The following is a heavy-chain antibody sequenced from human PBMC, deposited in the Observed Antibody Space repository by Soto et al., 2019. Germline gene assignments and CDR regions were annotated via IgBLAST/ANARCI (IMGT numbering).Heavy chain of an antibody. V-gene: IGHV3-23*01. CDR1: GFTFDNCA. D-gene: IGHD6-19*01. Sequence: EVQILESGGGLVQPGGSLRLSCAASGFTFDNCAMSWVRQAPGKGLEWILGISGSGGSTYYADSVKGRFTISRDNSKNTVYLQMNSLIADDTAVYYCAKGKTSGWYYFDFWGQGTLVTVSS. CDR2: ISGSGGST. J-gene: IGHJ4*02. CDR3: AKGKTSGWYYFDF.